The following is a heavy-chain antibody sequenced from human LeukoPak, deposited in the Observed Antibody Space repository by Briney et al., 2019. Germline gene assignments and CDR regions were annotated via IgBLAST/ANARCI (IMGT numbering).Heavy chain of an antibody. Sequence: ASVKLSCKTSGYTFTTYYIHWVRQAPGQGLEWLGIINPSGGTTNYAQKFQERVTITRDMSTSTAYMELSSLRSEDTAVYYCAAGWVCSGGSCYYYFDYWGQGTLVTVSS. D-gene: IGHD2-15*01. J-gene: IGHJ4*02. CDR2: INPSGGTT. V-gene: IGHV1-46*01. CDR3: AAGWVCSGGSCYYYFDY. CDR1: GYTFTTYY.